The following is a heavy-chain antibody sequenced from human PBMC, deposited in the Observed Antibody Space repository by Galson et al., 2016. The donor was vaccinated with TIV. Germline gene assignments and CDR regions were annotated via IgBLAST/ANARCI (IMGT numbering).Heavy chain of an antibody. V-gene: IGHV5-51*01. CDR3: ARHGYDFWNGQDYFFYGMDV. J-gene: IGHJ6*02. CDR2: IYPGDSDT. CDR1: GYRFSHSW. D-gene: IGHD3-3*01. Sequence: QSGAEVKKPGGSLKISCKTSGYRFSHSWIGWVRQKPGKGLEWVGHIYPGDSDTRYSPSFQGHVTISADTSIDTAYLQWGSLKAPDTAIYYCARHGYDFWNGQDYFFYGMDVWGQGTTVTVSS.